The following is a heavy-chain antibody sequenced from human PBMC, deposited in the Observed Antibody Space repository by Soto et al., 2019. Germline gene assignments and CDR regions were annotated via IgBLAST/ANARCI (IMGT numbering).Heavy chain of an antibody. J-gene: IGHJ4*02. V-gene: IGHV3-23*01. Sequence: DVQLLESGGGLLQPGGSLRLSCTASGFSFSSYAMIWVRQAPGKGLEWVSGLSESGSGTTYADSVKGRFIISRDNSKNTLYLQMNSLRAEDTAVYYCATHQNSSDAYWGQGTLVTVSS. D-gene: IGHD1-7*01. CDR2: LSESGSGT. CDR1: GFSFSSYA. CDR3: ATHQNSSDAY.